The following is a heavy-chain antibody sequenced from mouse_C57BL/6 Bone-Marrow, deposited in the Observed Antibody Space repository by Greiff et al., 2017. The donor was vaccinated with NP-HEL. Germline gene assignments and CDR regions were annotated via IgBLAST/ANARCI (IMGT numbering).Heavy chain of an antibody. CDR3: ARGWLLDY. Sequence: QVQLQQPGAELVKPGASVKLSCKASGYTFTSYWMQWVKQRPGQGLEWIGEIDPSASYTNYNQKFKGKATLTVDTSSSTAYMQLSSLTSEDSAVYYCARGWLLDYWGQGTTLTVSS. CDR2: IDPSASYT. V-gene: IGHV1-50*01. CDR1: GYTFTSYW. D-gene: IGHD1-2*01. J-gene: IGHJ2*01.